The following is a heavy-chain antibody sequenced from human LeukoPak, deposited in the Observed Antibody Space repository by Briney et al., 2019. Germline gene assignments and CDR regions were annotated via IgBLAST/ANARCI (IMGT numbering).Heavy chain of an antibody. D-gene: IGHD3-22*01. CDR1: GGSISSYY. V-gene: IGHV4-59*01. CDR3: AGFGGNYYDSSGYHDAFDI. Sequence: SETLSLTCTVSGGSISSYYWSWIRQPPGKGLEWIGYIYYSGSTNYNPSLKSRVTISVDTSKNQFSLKLSSVTAADTAVYYCAGFGGNYYDSSGYHDAFDIWGQGTMVTVSS. J-gene: IGHJ3*02. CDR2: IYYSGST.